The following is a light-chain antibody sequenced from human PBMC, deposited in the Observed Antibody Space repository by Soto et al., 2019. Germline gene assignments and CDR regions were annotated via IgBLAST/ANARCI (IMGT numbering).Light chain of an antibody. Sequence: QSALTQPPSASGTPGQRVTISCSGSSSNIGSNYVYWYQQLPGTAPKLLIYRNNQRPSGVTDRFSGSKSGTSASLAVSGLRYEDEADYYCAAWDDSLSGYVF. V-gene: IGLV1-47*01. CDR1: SSNIGSNY. J-gene: IGLJ2*01. CDR2: RNN. CDR3: AAWDDSLSGYV.